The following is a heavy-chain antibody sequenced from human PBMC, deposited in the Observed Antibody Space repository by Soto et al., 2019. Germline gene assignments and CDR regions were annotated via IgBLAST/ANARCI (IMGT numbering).Heavy chain of an antibody. D-gene: IGHD6-19*01. CDR3: ARGLMGIAVAGRDFDY. CDR2: IYYSGST. V-gene: IGHV4-59*01. Sequence: SETLSLTCTVSGGSISSYYWSWIRQPPGKGLEWIGYIYYSGSTDYNPSLKSRVTISVDTSKNQFSLKLSSVTAADTAVYYCARGLMGIAVAGRDFDYWGQGTLVTVSS. CDR1: GGSISSYY. J-gene: IGHJ4*02.